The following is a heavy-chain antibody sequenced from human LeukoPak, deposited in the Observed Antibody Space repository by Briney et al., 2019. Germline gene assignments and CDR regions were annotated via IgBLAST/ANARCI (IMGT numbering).Heavy chain of an antibody. V-gene: IGHV4-34*01. D-gene: IGHD2-2*01. Sequence: SETLSLTCAVYGGSFSGYYWSWIRQPPGKGLEWIGEINHSGSTNYNPSLKSRVTISVDTSKNQFSLKLSSVTAADTAVYYCARSAAANYWGQGTLVTVSS. CDR3: ARSAAANY. CDR2: INHSGST. J-gene: IGHJ4*02. CDR1: GGSFSGYY.